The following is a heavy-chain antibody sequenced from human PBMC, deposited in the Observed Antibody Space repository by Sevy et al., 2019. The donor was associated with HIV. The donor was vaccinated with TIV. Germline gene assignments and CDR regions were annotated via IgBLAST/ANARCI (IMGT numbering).Heavy chain of an antibody. CDR2: ISGSGGST. CDR1: GFTFSSYA. V-gene: IGHV3-23*01. CDR3: AKGPTYYYDSSGYYTLWPLYY. D-gene: IGHD3-22*01. Sequence: GSLRLSCAASGFTFSSYAMSWVRQAPGKGLEWVSAISGSGGSTYYADSVKGRFTISRDNSKNTLYLQMNSLRAEDTAVYYCAKGPTYYYDSSGYYTLWPLYYWGQGTLVTVSS. J-gene: IGHJ4*02.